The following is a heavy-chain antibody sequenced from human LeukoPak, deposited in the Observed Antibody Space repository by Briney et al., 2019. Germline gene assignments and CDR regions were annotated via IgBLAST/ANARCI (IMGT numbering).Heavy chain of an antibody. CDR2: MNQDGHEK. V-gene: IGHV3-7*01. CDR1: GLTFSNNA. J-gene: IGHJ3*02. Sequence: GGSLRLSCAASGLTFSNNAMSWVRQAPGKGLEWVANMNQDGHEKNYVDSVKGRFTISRDNAKNSLYLQMNSLRVEDTAVYYCARNAFHIWGQGTMVTVSS. CDR3: ARNAFHI.